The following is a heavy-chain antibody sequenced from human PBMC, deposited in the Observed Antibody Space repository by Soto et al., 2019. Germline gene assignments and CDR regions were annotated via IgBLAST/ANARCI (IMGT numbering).Heavy chain of an antibody. CDR3: ARGQQDSYGMDV. D-gene: IGHD6-13*01. CDR2: INTGTAST. V-gene: IGHV1-3*04. Sequence: QVHLVQSGAEVKKPGASVKVSCKASGYSFSDYTIHWVRRAPGQPPEWMARINTGTASTEYSQKFQGRVTITRDTSATTAYMDLSSLRSEDTAVYYCARGQQDSYGMDVWGQGTTVTVS. J-gene: IGHJ6*02. CDR1: GYSFSDYT.